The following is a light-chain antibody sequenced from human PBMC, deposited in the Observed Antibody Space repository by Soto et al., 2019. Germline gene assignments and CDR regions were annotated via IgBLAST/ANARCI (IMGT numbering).Light chain of an antibody. Sequence: DIQLTQSPSFLSSSLGDRVTITCRASQGISSYLAWYQQKPGKAPKLLIYAASSLQSGVPSRFIGSGSGTDFTLTISSMKPEDFATYYCQQSYSTWTFGQGTKVDIK. V-gene: IGKV1-39*01. CDR3: QQSYSTWT. CDR1: QGISSY. CDR2: AAS. J-gene: IGKJ1*01.